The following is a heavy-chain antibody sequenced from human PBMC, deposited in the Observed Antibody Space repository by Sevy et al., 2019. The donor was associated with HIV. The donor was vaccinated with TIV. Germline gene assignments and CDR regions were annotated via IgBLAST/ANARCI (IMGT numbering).Heavy chain of an antibody. V-gene: IGHV3-30-3*01. CDR1: GFTFSSYA. J-gene: IGHJ3*02. CDR3: ARDRRIVVVTSSCGAFDI. Sequence: GGSLRLSCAASGFTFSSYAMHWVRQAPGKGLEWVAVISYDGSNKYYADSVKGRLTISRDNSKNTLYLQMNSLRAEDTAVYYVARDRRIVVVTSSCGAFDIWGQGTMVTVSS. CDR2: ISYDGSNK. D-gene: IGHD3-22*01.